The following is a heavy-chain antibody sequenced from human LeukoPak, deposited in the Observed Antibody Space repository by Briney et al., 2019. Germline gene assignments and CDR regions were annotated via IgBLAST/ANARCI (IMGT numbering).Heavy chain of an antibody. CDR3: ARDMTSWRYYYYGMDV. J-gene: IGHJ6*02. D-gene: IGHD2-2*01. V-gene: IGHV1-2*05. Sequence: GASVKVSCKASGYTFTGYYMHWVRQAPGQGLEWMGRINPNSGGTNYAQKYQGRVTMTRDTSISTAYMELSRLRSDDTVVYYCARDMTSWRYYYYGMDVWGQGTTVTVSS. CDR1: GYTFTGYY. CDR2: INPNSGGT.